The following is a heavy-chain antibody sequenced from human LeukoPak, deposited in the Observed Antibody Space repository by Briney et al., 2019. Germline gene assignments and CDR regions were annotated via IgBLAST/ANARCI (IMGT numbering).Heavy chain of an antibody. D-gene: IGHD6-13*01. CDR3: AKPDTAAGTLGH. CDR2: IYSGGST. V-gene: IGHV3-53*01. CDR1: GFTVSSNY. J-gene: IGHJ4*02. Sequence: GGSLRLSCAASGFTVSSNYMSWVRQAPGKGLEWVSVIYSGGSTYYADSVKGRFTISRDGSQNTLYLQMNTLRAEDTAVYYCAKPDTAAGTLGHWGQGTLVTVSS.